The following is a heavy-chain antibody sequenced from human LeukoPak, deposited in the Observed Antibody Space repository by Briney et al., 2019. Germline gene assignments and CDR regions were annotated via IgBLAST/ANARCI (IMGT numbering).Heavy chain of an antibody. D-gene: IGHD3-10*01. CDR3: ARTSQGITMVRGVIDY. CDR1: GYTFTSYG. CDR2: ISAYNGNT. V-gene: IGHV1-18*01. J-gene: IGHJ4*02. Sequence: GASVKVSCKASGYTFTSYGISWVRQAPGQGLDWMGWISAYNGNTNYAQKLQGRVTMTTDTSTSTAYMELRSLRSDDTAVYYCARTSQGITMVRGVIDYWGQGTLVTVSS.